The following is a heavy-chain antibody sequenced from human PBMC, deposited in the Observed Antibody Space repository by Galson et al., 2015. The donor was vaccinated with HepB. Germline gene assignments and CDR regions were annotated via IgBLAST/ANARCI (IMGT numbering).Heavy chain of an antibody. CDR1: GFTFSNAW. CDR3: TTPINPYYYYGMDV. J-gene: IGHJ6*02. CDR2: IKSKTDGGTT. Sequence: SLRLSCAASGFTFSNAWMSWVRQAPGKGLEWVGRIKSKTDGGTTDYAAPVKGRFTISRDDSKNTLYLQMNSLKTEDTAVYYCTTPINPYYYYGMDVWGQGTTVTVSS. V-gene: IGHV3-15*01.